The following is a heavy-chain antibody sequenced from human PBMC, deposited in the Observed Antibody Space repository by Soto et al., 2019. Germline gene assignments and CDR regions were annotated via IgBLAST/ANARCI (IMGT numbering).Heavy chain of an antibody. J-gene: IGHJ6*02. Sequence: SVKVSCKASGGTFSSYAISWVRQAPGQGLEWMGGIIPIFGTANYAQKFQGRVTITADESTSTAYMELSSLRSEDTAVYYCARSKGRCSGGSCYSGLYYYYGMDVWGQGTTVTVSS. CDR3: ARSKGRCSGGSCYSGLYYYYGMDV. V-gene: IGHV1-69*13. CDR1: GGTFSSYA. D-gene: IGHD2-15*01. CDR2: IIPIFGTA.